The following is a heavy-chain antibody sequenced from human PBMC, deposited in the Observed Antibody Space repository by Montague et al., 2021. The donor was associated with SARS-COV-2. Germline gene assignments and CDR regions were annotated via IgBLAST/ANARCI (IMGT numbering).Heavy chain of an antibody. CDR3: TRDRGIAAADNYYYGMDV. J-gene: IGHJ6*02. Sequence: SETLSLTCTVSGDSIRSYHWTWIRQPPGKGLEWIGRISDSGRTIXNPSLKSRVTISVGTSKNQFFLNLRSMVAADTAIYYCTRDRGIAAADNYYYGMDVWGPGTTATVSS. CDR1: GDSIRSYH. V-gene: IGHV4-59*13. CDR2: ISDSGRT. D-gene: IGHD6-13*01.